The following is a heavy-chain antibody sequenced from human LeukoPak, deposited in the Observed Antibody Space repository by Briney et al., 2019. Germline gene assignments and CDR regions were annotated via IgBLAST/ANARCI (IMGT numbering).Heavy chain of an antibody. D-gene: IGHD6-19*01. J-gene: IGHJ5*02. CDR3: AGQWLVNEEAFDP. Sequence: GRSLRLSCAASGFTFSSYAMHWVRQAPGKGLEWVAVISYDGSNKYYADSVKGRFTISRDNPKNTLYLQMNSLRADDTAVYYCAGQWLVNEEAFDPWGQGTLVTVSS. CDR1: GFTFSSYA. CDR2: ISYDGSNK. V-gene: IGHV3-30-3*01.